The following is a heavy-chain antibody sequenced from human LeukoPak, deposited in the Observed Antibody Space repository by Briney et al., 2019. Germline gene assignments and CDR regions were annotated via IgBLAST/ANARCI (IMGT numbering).Heavy chain of an antibody. CDR1: GGSFSGYY. D-gene: IGHD3-10*01. CDR3: VRNSMVRGVIT. J-gene: IGHJ5*02. V-gene: IGHV4-34*01. CDR2: INHSGST. Sequence: SETLSLTCAVYGGSFSGYYWSWIRQPPGKGLEWIGEINHSGSTNYNPSLKSRVTISVDTSKNQFSLKLSSVTAADTAVYYCVRNSMVRGVITWGQGTLVTVSS.